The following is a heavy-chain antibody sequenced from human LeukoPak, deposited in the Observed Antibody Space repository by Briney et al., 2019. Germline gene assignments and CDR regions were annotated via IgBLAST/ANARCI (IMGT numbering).Heavy chain of an antibody. J-gene: IGHJ4*02. CDR2: MSSSGSVS. D-gene: IGHD5-12*01. Sequence: PGGPLRLSCEASGFSFSSYEMNWVRQAPGKGLEWVSYMSSSGSVSYYADSVRGRFTISRDNAKNSLYLQMNSLRADDTAIYYCVRGRTSGYDWGGDYWGQGTLVTVSS. V-gene: IGHV3-48*03. CDR1: GFSFSSYE. CDR3: VRGRTSGYDWGGDY.